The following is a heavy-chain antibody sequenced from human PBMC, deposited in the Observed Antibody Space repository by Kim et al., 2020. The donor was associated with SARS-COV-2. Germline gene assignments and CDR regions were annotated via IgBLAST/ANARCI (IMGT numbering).Heavy chain of an antibody. J-gene: IGHJ2*01. CDR3: ARYSAAGIRYFDL. D-gene: IGHD6-13*01. V-gene: IGHV4-59*01. Sequence: YNPSLKSRVTISVDTSKNQFSLKLSSVTAADTAVYYCARYSAAGIRYFDLWGRGTLVTVSS.